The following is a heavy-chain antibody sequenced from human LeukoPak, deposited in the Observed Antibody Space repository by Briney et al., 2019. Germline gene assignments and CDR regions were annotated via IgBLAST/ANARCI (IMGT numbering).Heavy chain of an antibody. J-gene: IGHJ4*02. V-gene: IGHV4-31*03. CDR1: GGSISSGCYY. Sequence: SETLSLTCTVSGGSISSGCYYWSWIRQHPGKGLEWIGYIYYSGSTYYNPSLKSRVTISVDTSKNQFSLKLSSVTAADTAVYYCARIYGSGGFGYWGQGTLVTVSS. D-gene: IGHD3-10*01. CDR3: ARIYGSGGFGY. CDR2: IYYSGST.